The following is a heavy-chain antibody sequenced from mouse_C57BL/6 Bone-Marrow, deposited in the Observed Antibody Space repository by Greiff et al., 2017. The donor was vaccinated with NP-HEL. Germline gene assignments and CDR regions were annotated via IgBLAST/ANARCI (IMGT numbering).Heavy chain of an antibody. D-gene: IGHD1-1*01. Sequence: EVKVVESGGGLVQPGGSMKLSCVASGFTFSNYWMNWVRQSPEKGLEWVAQIRLKSDNYATHYAESVKGRFTISRDDSKSSVYLQMNNLRAEDTGIYYCTDYYYGSSLYWYFDVWGTGTTVTVSS. J-gene: IGHJ1*03. V-gene: IGHV6-3*01. CDR3: TDYYYGSSLYWYFDV. CDR2: IRLKSDNYAT. CDR1: GFTFSNYW.